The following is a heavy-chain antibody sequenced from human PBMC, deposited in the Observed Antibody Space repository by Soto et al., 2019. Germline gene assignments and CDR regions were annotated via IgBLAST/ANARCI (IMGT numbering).Heavy chain of an antibody. Sequence: SAKVSRKASGGTLGRYAISWVRQAPGKGLEWMGGIIPIFGTADYAQKFQGRVTITADESTSTAYMELSSLRSEDTAVYYCASPPIVATIVNYYYGMDVWGQGTTVTVSS. CDR3: ASPPIVATIVNYYYGMDV. J-gene: IGHJ6*02. V-gene: IGHV1-69*01. CDR1: GGTLGRYA. D-gene: IGHD5-12*01. CDR2: IIPIFGTA.